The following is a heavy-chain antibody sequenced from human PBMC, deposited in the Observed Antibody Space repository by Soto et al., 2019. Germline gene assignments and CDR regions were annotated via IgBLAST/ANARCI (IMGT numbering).Heavy chain of an antibody. CDR1: GGSISSGGYY. V-gene: IGHV4-31*03. Sequence: PWETLSLTCTVSGGSISSGGYYWSWIRQHPGKGLEWIGYIYYSGSTYYNPSLKSRVTISVDTSKNQFSLKLSSVTAADTAVYYCARGGTFYEDYWGQGTLVTVSS. CDR2: IYYSGST. D-gene: IGHD3-22*01. J-gene: IGHJ4*02. CDR3: ARGGTFYEDY.